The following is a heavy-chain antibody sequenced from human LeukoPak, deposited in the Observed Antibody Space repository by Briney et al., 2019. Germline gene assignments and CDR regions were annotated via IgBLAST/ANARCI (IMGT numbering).Heavy chain of an antibody. CDR2: INHSGST. Sequence: PSETLSLTCAVYGGSFSGYYWSWIRQPPGKGLEWIGEINHSGSTNYNPSLKSRVTISVDTSKNQFSLKLSSVTAADTAVYYCASLVEMDYYFDYWGQGTLVTASS. CDR1: GGSFSGYY. V-gene: IGHV4-34*01. J-gene: IGHJ4*02. D-gene: IGHD5-24*01. CDR3: ASLVEMDYYFDY.